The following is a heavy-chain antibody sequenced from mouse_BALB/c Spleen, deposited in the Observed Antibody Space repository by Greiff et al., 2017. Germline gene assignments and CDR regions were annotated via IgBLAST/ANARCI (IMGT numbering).Heavy chain of an antibody. V-gene: IGHV2-9*02. CDR2: IWAGGST. D-gene: IGHD2-10*01. CDR1: GFSLTSYG. CDR3: ARGGIRLLRYFDV. Sequence: VQLQQSGPGLVAPSQSLSITCTVSGFSLTSYGVHWVRQPPGKGLEWLGVIWAGGSTNYNSALMSRLSISKDNSKSQVFLKMNSLQTDDTAMYYCARGGIRLLRYFDVWGAGTTVTVSS. J-gene: IGHJ1*01.